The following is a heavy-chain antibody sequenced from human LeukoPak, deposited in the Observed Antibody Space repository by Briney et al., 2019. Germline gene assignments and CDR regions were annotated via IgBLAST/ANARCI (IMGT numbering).Heavy chain of an antibody. Sequence: PSETLSLTCAVSGGSFSGYYWSWIRQPPGKGLEWIGEINHSGSTNYNPSLKSRVTISVDTPKKQFSLKLSSVTAADTAVYYCARRGRLTVFGVVIANYFDFWGQGTLVTVSA. CDR1: GGSFSGYY. CDR3: ARRGRLTVFGVVIANYFDF. CDR2: INHSGST. V-gene: IGHV4-34*01. D-gene: IGHD3-3*01. J-gene: IGHJ4*02.